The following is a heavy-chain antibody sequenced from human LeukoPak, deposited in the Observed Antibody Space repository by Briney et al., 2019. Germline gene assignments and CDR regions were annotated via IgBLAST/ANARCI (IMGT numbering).Heavy chain of an antibody. CDR1: GYTFTGYY. V-gene: IGHV1-2*02. D-gene: IGHD2-2*01. CDR2: INPNSGGT. CDR3: ARDQGTSCYHDY. Sequence: ASVKVSCKASGYTFTGYYMHWVRQAPGQGLEWMGWINPNSGGTNYAQKFQGRVTMTRDTSISTAYMELSRLRSDDTAVYYCARDQGTSCYHDYWGQGTLVTVSS. J-gene: IGHJ4*02.